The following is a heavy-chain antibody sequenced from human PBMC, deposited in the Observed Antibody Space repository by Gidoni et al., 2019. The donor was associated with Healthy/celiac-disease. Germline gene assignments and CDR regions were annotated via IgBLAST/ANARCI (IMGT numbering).Heavy chain of an antibody. CDR1: GGSISSSSYY. CDR3: ARQFGSSGARGAFDI. CDR2: IYYSGST. Sequence: QLQLQESGPGLVKPSETLSLTCTVPGGSISSSSYYWGWIRQPPGKGLEWIGSIYYSGSTYYNPSLKSRVTISVDTSKNQFSLKLSSVTAADTAVYYCARQFGSSGARGAFDIWGHGTMVTVSS. V-gene: IGHV4-39*01. D-gene: IGHD6-6*01. J-gene: IGHJ3*02.